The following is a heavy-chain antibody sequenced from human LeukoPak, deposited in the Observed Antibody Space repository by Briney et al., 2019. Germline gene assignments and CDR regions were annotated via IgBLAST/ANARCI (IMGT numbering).Heavy chain of an antibody. D-gene: IGHD6-19*01. CDR1: GITFSSYA. Sequence: PGGSLRLSCVASGITFSSYAMNWVRQAPGKGLEWVSSISSSSSYIYYADSVKGRFTISRDNAKNSLYLQMNSLRAEDTAVYYCASRKYRRGWGWEYWGQGTLVTVSS. CDR3: ASRKYRRGWGWEY. J-gene: IGHJ4*02. CDR2: ISSSSSYI. V-gene: IGHV3-21*01.